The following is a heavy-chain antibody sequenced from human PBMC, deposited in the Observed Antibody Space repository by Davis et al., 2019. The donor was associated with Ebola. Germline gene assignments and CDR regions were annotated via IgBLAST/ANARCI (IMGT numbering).Heavy chain of an antibody. J-gene: IGHJ4*02. CDR3: ARDSFCTYGVCNDRDFDY. CDR1: GYTFTNYY. CDR2: INPNDGRT. D-gene: IGHD2-8*01. V-gene: IGHV1-46*01. Sequence: AASVKVSCKASGYTFTNYYMHWVRQAPGQGLEWMGMINPNDGRTIYAQKFQGRVTLTTDTSTSTAYMELRSLRSDDTAMYYCARDSFCTYGVCNDRDFDYWGQGTLVTVSS.